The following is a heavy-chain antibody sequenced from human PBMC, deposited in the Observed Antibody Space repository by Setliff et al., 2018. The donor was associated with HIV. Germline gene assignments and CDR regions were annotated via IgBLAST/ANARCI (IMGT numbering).Heavy chain of an antibody. CDR2: INTNTGNP. CDR3: ARGLGVRHGPHCYMDV. CDR1: GYTFTSYA. J-gene: IGHJ6*03. D-gene: IGHD3-16*01. Sequence: ASVKVSCKASGYTFTSYAMHWVRQAPGQGLEWMGWINTNTGNPTYSQGFTGRFVFSLDTSVSTAYLQISSLKAEDTAVYYCARGLGVRHGPHCYMDVWGKGTTVTVSS. V-gene: IGHV7-4-1*02.